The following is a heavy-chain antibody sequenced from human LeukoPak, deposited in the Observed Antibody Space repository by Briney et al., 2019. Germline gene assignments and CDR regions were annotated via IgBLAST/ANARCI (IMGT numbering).Heavy chain of an antibody. D-gene: IGHD3-22*01. Sequence: PSETLSLTCTVSGGSISSGDYYWSSIRQPPGKGLEWSGYIYYSGSTYYNPSLKSRVTISVDTSKNQFSLKLSSVTAADAAVCYCARGADDSSGYIRPSLYFDYWVQRTLVTVSS. CDR3: ARGADDSSGYIRPSLYFDY. CDR1: GGSISSGDYY. CDR2: IYYSGST. J-gene: IGHJ4*02. V-gene: IGHV4-30-4*08.